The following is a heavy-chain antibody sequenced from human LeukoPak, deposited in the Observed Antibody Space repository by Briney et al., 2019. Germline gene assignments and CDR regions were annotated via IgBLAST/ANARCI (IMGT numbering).Heavy chain of an antibody. V-gene: IGHV1-69*13. J-gene: IGHJ6*02. CDR1: GYIFTNHA. D-gene: IGHD4-17*01. CDR2: IIPIFGTA. Sequence: SVKVSCKASGYIFTNHAMHWVRQAPGQGLEWMGGIIPIFGTANYAQKFQGRVTITADESTSTAYMELSSLRSEDTAVYYCARGGYGDYGSYYYGMDVWGQGTTVTVSS. CDR3: ARGGYGDYGSYYYGMDV.